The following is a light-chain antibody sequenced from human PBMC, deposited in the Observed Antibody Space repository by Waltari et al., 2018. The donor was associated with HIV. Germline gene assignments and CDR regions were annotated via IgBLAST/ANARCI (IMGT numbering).Light chain of an antibody. V-gene: IGKV3-20*01. CDR2: GTS. Sequence: EIVLTQSPGPLSLSPGEGATLSCRASQSVSRSYLAWYQQKPGQAPRLLMYGTSSRATGIPERFSGSGSGTDFTLTISRLEPEDFAVYYCQQYGRSPGTFGQGTKVEI. CDR1: QSVSRSY. J-gene: IGKJ1*01. CDR3: QQYGRSPGT.